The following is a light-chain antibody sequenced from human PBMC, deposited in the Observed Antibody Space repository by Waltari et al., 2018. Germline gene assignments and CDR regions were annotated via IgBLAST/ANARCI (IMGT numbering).Light chain of an antibody. CDR3: QQYNSYFQT. J-gene: IGKJ1*01. V-gene: IGKV1-5*03. CDR1: QSISRW. Sequence: TCRAFQSISRWLSWYLQKPVKTPNLLIYKASSLEMWVPSKFSGSGSRTEFTLTICILQPDDFAPYYCQQYNSYFQTFVKGTKVEIK. CDR2: KAS.